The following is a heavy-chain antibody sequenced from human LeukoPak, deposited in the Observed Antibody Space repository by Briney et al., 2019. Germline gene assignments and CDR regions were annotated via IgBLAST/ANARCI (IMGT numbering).Heavy chain of an antibody. CDR3: AKTPPEEYQLLPRPYFDY. V-gene: IGHV3-23*01. CDR1: GFTFSSYA. J-gene: IGHJ4*02. D-gene: IGHD2-2*01. Sequence: PGGSLRLSCAASGFTFSSYAMSWVRQAPGKGLEWASSISGSGASTYYADAVKGRFTISRDNSRNTLYLQMNSLRAEDTAAYYCAKTPPEEYQLLPRPYFDYWGQGTPVTVSS. CDR2: ISGSGAST.